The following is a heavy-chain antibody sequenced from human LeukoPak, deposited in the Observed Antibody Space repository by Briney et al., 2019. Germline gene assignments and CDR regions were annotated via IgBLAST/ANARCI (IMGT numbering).Heavy chain of an antibody. CDR2: LSSDGNSK. Sequence: GGSLRLSCDASGFTFSSYAFHWVRQAPGKGLEWVAFLSSDGNSKYYADSVKGRFTISRDNSKNTLYLQMNSLRAEDTAVYYCARDPFGSGSYWGQGTLVTVSS. CDR3: ARDPFGSGSY. J-gene: IGHJ4*02. V-gene: IGHV3-30*14. CDR1: GFTFSSYA. D-gene: IGHD3-10*01.